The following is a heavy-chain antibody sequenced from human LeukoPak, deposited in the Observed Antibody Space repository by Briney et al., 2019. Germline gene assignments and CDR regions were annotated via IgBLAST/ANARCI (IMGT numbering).Heavy chain of an antibody. Sequence: PGGSLRLSCAASGFTFSSYAMHWVRRAPGKGLEGVAVISYDGSNKYYADSVKGRFTISRDNSKNTLYLQMNSLRAEDTAVYYCAREGVEIVVVTTYYFDYWGQGTLVTVSS. CDR2: ISYDGSNK. V-gene: IGHV3-30-3*01. D-gene: IGHD3-22*01. CDR3: AREGVEIVVVTTYYFDY. J-gene: IGHJ4*02. CDR1: GFTFSSYA.